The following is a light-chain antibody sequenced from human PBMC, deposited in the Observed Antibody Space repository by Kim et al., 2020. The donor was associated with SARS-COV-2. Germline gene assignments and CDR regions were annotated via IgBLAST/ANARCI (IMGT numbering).Light chain of an antibody. CDR2: AAS. CDR1: QSVTSN. J-gene: IGKJ1*01. CDR3: QQYNKWPPWT. Sequence: EIVMTQSPATLSVSLGERVTLSCRASQSVTSNLAWYQQKPGQPPRLLIYAASTRDTGLPARFSGSGSGTEFTLTISSLQSEDYVIYYCQQYNKWPPWTFGKGTKVDSK. V-gene: IGKV3-15*01.